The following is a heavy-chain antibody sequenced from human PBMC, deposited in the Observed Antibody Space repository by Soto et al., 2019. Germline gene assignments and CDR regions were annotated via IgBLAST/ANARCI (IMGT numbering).Heavy chain of an antibody. CDR2: IYPGDSDT. J-gene: IGHJ4*02. V-gene: IGHV5-51*01. Sequence: PGESLKISCKASGYSFCTYWIAWVRQRPGKGLDWMGIIYPGDSDTRYSPSFQGQVTIPVDNSIDTAYLEWTTLRASDSAMYYCARHSLATQPGDYWGQGTRVTVSS. D-gene: IGHD5-12*01. CDR1: GYSFCTYW. CDR3: ARHSLATQPGDY.